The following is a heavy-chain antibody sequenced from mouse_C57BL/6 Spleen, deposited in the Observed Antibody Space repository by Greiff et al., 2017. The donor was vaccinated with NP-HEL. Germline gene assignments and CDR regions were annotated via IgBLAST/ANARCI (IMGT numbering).Heavy chain of an antibody. D-gene: IGHD1-1*01. CDR1: GYTFTSYW. Sequence: QVQLQQPGAELVRPGTSVKLSCKASGYTFTSYWMHWVKQRPGQGLEWIGVIDPSDSYTNYNQKFKGKATLTVDTSSSTAYMQLSSLTSEDSAVYYCARRGYYYGTFDVWGTGTTVTVSS. J-gene: IGHJ1*03. CDR2: IDPSDSYT. CDR3: ARRGYYYGTFDV. V-gene: IGHV1-59*01.